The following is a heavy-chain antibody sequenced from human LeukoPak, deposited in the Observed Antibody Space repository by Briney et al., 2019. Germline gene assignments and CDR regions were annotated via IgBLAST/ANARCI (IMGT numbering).Heavy chain of an antibody. Sequence: PGGSLRLSCAASGFTFSSYAMSWVRQAPGKGLEWVSAISGSGGSTYYADSVKGRFTISRDNSKDTLYLQLNSLRAEDTAVYYCAKVPYPVVTPPSPFDYWGQGTLVTVSS. J-gene: IGHJ4*02. CDR1: GFTFSSYA. D-gene: IGHD4-23*01. V-gene: IGHV3-23*01. CDR2: ISGSGGST. CDR3: AKVPYPVVTPPSPFDY.